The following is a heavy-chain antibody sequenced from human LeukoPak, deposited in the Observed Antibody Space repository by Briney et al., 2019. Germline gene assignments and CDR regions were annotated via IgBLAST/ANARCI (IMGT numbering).Heavy chain of an antibody. V-gene: IGHV3-30*18. Sequence: GRSLRLSCAASGFTFSSYGMHWVRQAPGKGLEWVAVISYDGSNKYYADSVKGRFTISRDNSKNTLYLQMNSLRAEDTAVYYCGKVAPPYYDFWSGYYFDYWGQGTLVTVSS. CDR1: GFTFSSYG. J-gene: IGHJ4*02. CDR2: ISYDGSNK. CDR3: GKVAPPYYDFWSGYYFDY. D-gene: IGHD3-3*01.